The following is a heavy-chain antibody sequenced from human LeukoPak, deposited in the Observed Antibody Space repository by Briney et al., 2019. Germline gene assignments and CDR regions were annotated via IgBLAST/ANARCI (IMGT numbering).Heavy chain of an antibody. V-gene: IGHV3-53*01. CDR3: ARYYYDSSGYYYFDY. CDR2: IYSDNT. J-gene: IGHJ4*02. Sequence: PGGSLRLSCTVSGFTVSSNSMSWVRQAPGKGLEWVSFIYSDNTHYSDSVKGRFTISRDNAKNSLYLQMNSLRAEDTAVYYCARYYYDSSGYYYFDYGGQGTLVTVSS. CDR1: GFTVSSNS. D-gene: IGHD3-22*01.